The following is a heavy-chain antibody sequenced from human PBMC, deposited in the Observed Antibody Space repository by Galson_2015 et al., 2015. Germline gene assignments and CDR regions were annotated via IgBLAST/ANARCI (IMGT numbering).Heavy chain of an antibody. V-gene: IGHV1-3*01. CDR1: GYTFTSYA. J-gene: IGHJ4*02. CDR2: INAGNGNT. D-gene: IGHD3-22*01. CDR3: ARDGALYYYDSSGYSAY. Sequence: SVKVSCKASGYTFTSYAMHWVRQAPGQRLEWMGRINAGNGNTKYSQKFQGRVTITRDTSASTAYMELSSLRSEDTAVYYCARDGALYYYDSSGYSAYWGQGALVTVSS.